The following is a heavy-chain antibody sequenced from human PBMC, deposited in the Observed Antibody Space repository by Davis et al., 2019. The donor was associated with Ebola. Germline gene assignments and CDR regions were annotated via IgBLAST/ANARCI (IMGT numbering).Heavy chain of an antibody. D-gene: IGHD6-19*01. CDR2: IIPILGIA. Sequence: SVKVSCKASGYTFTSFGITWVRQAPGQGLEWMGRIIPILGIANYAQKFQGRVTITADKSTSTAYMELSGLTSEDTAVYYCARTAVTGIGFDSWGQGTLVTVSS. V-gene: IGHV1-69*04. CDR3: ARTAVTGIGFDS. J-gene: IGHJ5*01. CDR1: GYTFTSFG.